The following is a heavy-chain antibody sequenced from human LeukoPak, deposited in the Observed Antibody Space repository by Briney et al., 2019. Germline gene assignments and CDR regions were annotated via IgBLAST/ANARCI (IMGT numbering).Heavy chain of an antibody. Sequence: GGSLRLSCSVAGFTFSSHAMHWVRQAPGKGLEWVAVIWYDGSNKYYADSVKGRFTISRDNSKNTLYLQMNSLRAEDTAVYYCARARGGELSGPFDYWGQGTLVTVSS. D-gene: IGHD3-16*02. V-gene: IGHV3-33*08. CDR1: GFTFSSHA. J-gene: IGHJ4*02. CDR2: IWYDGSNK. CDR3: ARARGGELSGPFDY.